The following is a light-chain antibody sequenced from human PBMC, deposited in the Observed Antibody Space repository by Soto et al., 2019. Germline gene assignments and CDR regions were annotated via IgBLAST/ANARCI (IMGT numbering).Light chain of an antibody. J-gene: IGLJ1*01. CDR3: NSYTGSSTYV. V-gene: IGLV2-18*02. CDR2: EVS. Sequence: QSVLTQPPSVSGSPGQSVAISCTGTSSDVGSYNRVSWYQQPPGAAPKLMIYEVSNRPSGVPDRFSGSKSGNTASLTISGLQAEDEADYYCNSYTGSSTYVFGTGTKGTVL. CDR1: SSDVGSYNR.